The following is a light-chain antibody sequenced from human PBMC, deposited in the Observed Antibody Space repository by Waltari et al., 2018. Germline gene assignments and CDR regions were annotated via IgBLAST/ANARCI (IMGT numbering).Light chain of an antibody. CDR1: KSISSY. Sequence: DIQMTQSPSSLSASVGARVTITCRESKSISSYLNWYQQKPGKAPKLLIYAASSLQSGVPSRFSGSGSGTDFTLTISSLQPEDFATYYCQQSYSTPLVTFGQGTRLEIK. CDR2: AAS. CDR3: QQSYSTPLVT. J-gene: IGKJ5*01. V-gene: IGKV1-39*01.